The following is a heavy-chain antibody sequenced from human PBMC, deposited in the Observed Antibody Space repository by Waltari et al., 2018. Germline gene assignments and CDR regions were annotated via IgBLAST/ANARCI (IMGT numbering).Heavy chain of an antibody. Sequence: EVQLVESGGGLVKSGGSLRLSCETSGFCFSNYGMNWVRQVPGKGLEWVSFIIASGIYTYYKDSLKGRITISRDNARNVLYLQMNGLRVEDTAIYYCVRGRLTTVATPWDFWGQGTLVTVSS. CDR1: GFCFSNYG. D-gene: IGHD4-17*01. CDR2: IIASGIYT. CDR3: VRGRLTTVATPWDF. V-gene: IGHV3-21*02. J-gene: IGHJ1*01.